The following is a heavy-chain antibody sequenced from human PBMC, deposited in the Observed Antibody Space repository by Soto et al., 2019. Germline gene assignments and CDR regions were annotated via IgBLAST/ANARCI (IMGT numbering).Heavy chain of an antibody. CDR1: GYTFTSYG. V-gene: IGHV1-18*01. Sequence: GASVKVSCKASGYTFTSYGISWVRQAPGQGLEWMGWISAYNGNTNYAQKLQGRVTMTTDTSTSTAYMELRSLRSDDTAVYYCARGVVPAAIVSWFDPWGQGTLVTVSS. CDR2: ISAYNGNT. J-gene: IGHJ5*02. CDR3: ARGVVPAAIVSWFDP. D-gene: IGHD2-2*01.